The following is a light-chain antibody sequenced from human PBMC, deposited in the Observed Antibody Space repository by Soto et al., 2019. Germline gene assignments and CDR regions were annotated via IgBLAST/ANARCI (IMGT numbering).Light chain of an antibody. CDR2: DAS. J-gene: IGKJ3*01. V-gene: IGKV3-15*01. Sequence: EIVMTQSPATLSVSPGERASLSCRASQSVGSKLAWYQHKPGQAPRLLIYDASTRATGFPARFSGSGSGTEFTLTISSLQPEDFAVYYYQQYNNWPPFTFVPGTKVDIK. CDR3: QQYNNWPPFT. CDR1: QSVGSK.